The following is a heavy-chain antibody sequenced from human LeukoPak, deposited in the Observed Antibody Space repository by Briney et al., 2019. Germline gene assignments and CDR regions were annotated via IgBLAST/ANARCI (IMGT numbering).Heavy chain of an antibody. CDR2: ISGSGSST. J-gene: IGHJ4*02. Sequence: PGGSLRLSCAASGFTFSSYAMSWVRQAPGKGLEWVSTISGSGSSTYYADSVKGRFTISRDNSKNTLYLQMNSLRAEDTAVYYCATGGGIAAADKFDYWGQGTLVTVSS. CDR3: ATGGGIAAADKFDY. V-gene: IGHV3-23*01. D-gene: IGHD6-13*01. CDR1: GFTFSSYA.